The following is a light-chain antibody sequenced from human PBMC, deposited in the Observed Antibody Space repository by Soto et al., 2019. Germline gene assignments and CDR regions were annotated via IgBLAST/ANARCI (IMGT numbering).Light chain of an antibody. Sequence: QSVLTQPPSASGTPGQRVTISCSGSSSNIGSKTVNWYQQLPGTAPKLLIYSNYQRPSGVPDRFSGSKSGTSACLAISGLQSEDEADYYCSAWDASLNGYVFGTGTKVTVL. CDR1: SSNIGSKT. CDR3: SAWDASLNGYV. CDR2: SNY. V-gene: IGLV1-44*01. J-gene: IGLJ1*01.